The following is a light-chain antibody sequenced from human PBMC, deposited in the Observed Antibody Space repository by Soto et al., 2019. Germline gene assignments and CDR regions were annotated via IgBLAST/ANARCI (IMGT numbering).Light chain of an antibody. Sequence: QSVLTQPVSVSASPGQSITISCTGTSSDVGGYNYVSWYQQHPGKAPKLLIYDVSNRPSGVSDRFSGSKSGDTASLTISGLQAEDEADYYCSSYTSSNTFVFGTGTKVTVL. J-gene: IGLJ1*01. CDR3: SSYTSSNTFV. V-gene: IGLV2-14*01. CDR1: SSDVGGYNY. CDR2: DVS.